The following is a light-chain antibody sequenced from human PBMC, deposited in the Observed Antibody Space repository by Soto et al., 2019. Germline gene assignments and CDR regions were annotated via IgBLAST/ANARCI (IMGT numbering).Light chain of an antibody. J-gene: IGLJ1*01. CDR2: DVS. CDR3: SSYTTTGTQV. CDR1: TGDVGGFDY. Sequence: QSLLTQPAAVSGSPGQSITLSCTGTTGDVGGFDYVSWYQQHPGKAPKLMIFDVSNRPSGVSDRFSGSKSGNTASLTISGLQAEDEADYYCSSYTTTGTQVFGTGTKVTVL. V-gene: IGLV2-14*03.